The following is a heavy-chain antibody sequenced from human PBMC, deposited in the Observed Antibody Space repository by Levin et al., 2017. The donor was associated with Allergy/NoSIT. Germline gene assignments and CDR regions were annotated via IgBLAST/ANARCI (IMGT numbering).Heavy chain of an antibody. Sequence: ASVKVSCKASGYTFTSYYMHWVRQAPGQGLEWMGIINPSGGSTSYAQKFQGRVTMTRDTSTSTVYMELSSLRSEDTAVYYCARDLYQLPFRSGYYYYYGMDVWGQGTTVTVSS. D-gene: IGHD2-2*01. J-gene: IGHJ6*02. V-gene: IGHV1-46*01. CDR3: ARDLYQLPFRSGYYYYYGMDV. CDR1: GYTFTSYY. CDR2: INPSGGST.